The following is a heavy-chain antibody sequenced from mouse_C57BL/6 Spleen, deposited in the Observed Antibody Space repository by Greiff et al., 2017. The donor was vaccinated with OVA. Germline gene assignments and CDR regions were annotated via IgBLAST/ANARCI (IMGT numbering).Heavy chain of an antibody. CDR1: GYTFTDYY. J-gene: IGHJ4*01. CDR3: ARNYGSTDYAMDY. CDR2: IYPGSGNT. D-gene: IGHD1-1*01. V-gene: IGHV1-76*01. Sequence: VHLVESGAELVRPGASVKLSCKASGYTFTDYYINWVKQRPGQGLEWIARIYPGSGNTYYNEKFKGKATLTAEKSSSTAYMQLSSLTSEDSAVYFCARNYGSTDYAMDYWGQGTSVTVSS.